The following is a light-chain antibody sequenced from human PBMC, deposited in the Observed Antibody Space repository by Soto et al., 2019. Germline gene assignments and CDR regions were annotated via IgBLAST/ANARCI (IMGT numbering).Light chain of an antibody. V-gene: IGKV4-1*01. Sequence: DIVMTQSPDSLAVSLGERATINCKSSQSDLYISNNKNYLAWYQQKPGQPPKLLIYWASTRESGVPDRFSGSGSGTDFTLTISSLQAEDVAVYYCQQYYSTPWTFGQGTKVEIK. CDR3: QQYYSTPWT. CDR1: QSDLYISNNKNY. CDR2: WAS. J-gene: IGKJ1*01.